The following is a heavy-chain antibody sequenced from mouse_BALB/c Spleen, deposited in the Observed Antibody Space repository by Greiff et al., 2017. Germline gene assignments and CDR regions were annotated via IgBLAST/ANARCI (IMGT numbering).Heavy chain of an antibody. CDR2: IDPANGNT. CDR1: GFNIKDTY. V-gene: IGHV14-3*02. J-gene: IGHJ3*01. Sequence: EVKLQESGAELVKPGASVKLSCTASGFNIKDTYMHWVKQRPEQGLEWIGRIDPANGNTKYDPKFQGKATITADTSSNTAYLQLSSLTSEDTAVYYCALHYYGYVAYWGQGTLVTVSA. CDR3: ALHYYGYVAY. D-gene: IGHD1-2*01.